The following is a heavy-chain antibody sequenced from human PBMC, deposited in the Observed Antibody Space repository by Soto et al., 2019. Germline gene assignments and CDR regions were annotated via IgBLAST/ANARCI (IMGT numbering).Heavy chain of an antibody. CDR2: MNPNSGNT. CDR1: GYTFTSYD. V-gene: IGHV1-8*01. D-gene: IGHD6-13*01. J-gene: IGHJ4*02. CDR3: ATGGIAAAGSDY. Sequence: VASVKVSCKASGYTFTSYDINWVRQATGQGLEWMGWMNPNSGNTGYAQKFQGRVTMTRNTSISTAYMELSSLRSEDTAVYYCATGGIAAAGSDYWGQGTLVTVSS.